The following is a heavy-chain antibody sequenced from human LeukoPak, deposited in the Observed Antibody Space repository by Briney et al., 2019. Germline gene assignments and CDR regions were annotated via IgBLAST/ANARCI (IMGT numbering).Heavy chain of an antibody. Sequence: SETLSLTCTVSGGSISSGSYYWSWIRQPAGKGLEWIGRIYTSGSTNYNPPLKSRVTISVDTSKNQFSLKLSSVTAADTAVYYCARDRGLGYWGQGTLVTVSS. D-gene: IGHD3-10*01. CDR2: IYTSGST. CDR3: ARDRGLGY. J-gene: IGHJ4*02. V-gene: IGHV4-61*02. CDR1: GGSISSGSYY.